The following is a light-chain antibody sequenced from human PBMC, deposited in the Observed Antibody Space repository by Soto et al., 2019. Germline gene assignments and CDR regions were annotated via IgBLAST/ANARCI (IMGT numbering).Light chain of an antibody. CDR3: KKYHGDPLT. V-gene: IGKV1-27*01. CDR1: LPISNY. CDR2: AAS. J-gene: IGKJ4*01. Sequence: DIQMTQSPSSLSASVGDRVTITCRASLPISNYLAWYQQKPGKIPNLLIYAASTLQAGVPSRFRGSGSGTDFTLTISSRPPADVAAYYCKKYHGDPLTYGVGTKVDIX.